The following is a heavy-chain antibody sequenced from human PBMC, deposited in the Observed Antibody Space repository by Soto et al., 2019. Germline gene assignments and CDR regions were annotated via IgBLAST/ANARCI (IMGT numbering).Heavy chain of an antibody. CDR1: GDFISYYS. J-gene: IGHJ5*02. V-gene: IGHV4-4*07. Sequence: PSETLSLTCTVSGDFISYYSWAWIRQSAGKGLEWIGRVYSTGTIFYNPSLKSRATMSVDTSKNQFSLKLTSVNAADTAVYYCARDDFGRHTRAFDPWAQGTLLTVSS. D-gene: IGHD4-17*01. CDR3: ARDDFGRHTRAFDP. CDR2: VYSTGTI.